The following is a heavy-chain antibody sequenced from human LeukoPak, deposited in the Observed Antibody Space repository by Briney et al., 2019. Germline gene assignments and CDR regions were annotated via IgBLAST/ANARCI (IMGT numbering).Heavy chain of an antibody. CDR2: IYYSGST. V-gene: IGHV4-59*01. CDR3: ARHVTMVQKRGMDV. J-gene: IGHJ6*03. D-gene: IGHD3-10*01. Sequence: SETLSLTCTVSGGSISSYYWSWIRQPPGKGLEWIGYIYYSGSTNYNPSLKSRVTISVDTSKNQLSLKLSSVTAADTAVYYCARHVTMVQKRGMDVWGKGTTVTVSS. CDR1: GGSISSYY.